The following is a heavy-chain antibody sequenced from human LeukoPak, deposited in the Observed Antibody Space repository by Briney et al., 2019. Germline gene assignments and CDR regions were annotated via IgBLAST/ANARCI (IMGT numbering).Heavy chain of an antibody. CDR2: TYYRSKWNN. Sequence: PSQTLSLTCAVSGDTVSTNSAAWNWIRQSPSRGLEWLGRTYYRSKWNNEYALSVKSRMTVNPDTAKNQFSLQLNSVTPEDTAVYYCARGRIGTTRYFDCWGQGILVTVSS. J-gene: IGHJ4*02. CDR3: ARGRIGTTRYFDC. CDR1: GDTVSTNSAA. D-gene: IGHD1-1*01. V-gene: IGHV6-1*01.